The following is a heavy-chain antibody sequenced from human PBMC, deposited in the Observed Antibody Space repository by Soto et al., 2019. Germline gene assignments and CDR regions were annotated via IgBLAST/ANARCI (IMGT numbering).Heavy chain of an antibody. CDR3: ARVARLNYYYGMDV. CDR1: GYTFTSYY. CDR2: INPSGGST. Sequence: GASVKVSCKASGYTFTSYYMHWVRQAPGQGLEWMGKINPSGGSTSYAQKFQGRDTMTRDTSTSTVYMELSSLRSEDKAVYYCARVARLNYYYGMDVWGQGTTVTVSS. V-gene: IGHV1-46*03. J-gene: IGHJ6*02. D-gene: IGHD2-8*01.